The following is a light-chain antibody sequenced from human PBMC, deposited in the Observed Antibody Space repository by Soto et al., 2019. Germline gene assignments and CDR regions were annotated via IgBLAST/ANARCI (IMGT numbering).Light chain of an antibody. CDR2: GAS. V-gene: IGKV3-15*01. Sequence: EIVMTQSPTILSVSPGERATLSCMASQSVSSNLAWYQQKPGQAPRLLIYGASTRATGIPARFSGSGSGTEFTLTISSLQSEDFAVYYCQQYNNWPQTFGQGTKVDIK. CDR3: QQYNNWPQT. J-gene: IGKJ1*01. CDR1: QSVSSN.